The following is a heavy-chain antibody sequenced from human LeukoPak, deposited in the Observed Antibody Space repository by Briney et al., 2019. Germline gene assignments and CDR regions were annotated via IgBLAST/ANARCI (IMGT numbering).Heavy chain of an antibody. V-gene: IGHV1-18*01. Sequence: GASVKVSCKTSGYTFTSFGVSWVRQAPGQGLEWMGWISAYNGNTNYAQILRGRVTMTADTSTSTAYMELRSLRSDDTAVYYCARDLGADPGIFFDFWGQGTLVTVSS. CDR2: ISAYNGNT. J-gene: IGHJ4*02. CDR3: ARDLGADPGIFFDF. CDR1: GYTFTSFG.